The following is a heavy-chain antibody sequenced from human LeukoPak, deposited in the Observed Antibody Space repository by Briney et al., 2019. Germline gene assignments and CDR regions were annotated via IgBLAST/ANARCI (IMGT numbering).Heavy chain of an antibody. D-gene: IGHD4-11*01. CDR3: ARIFDNYEDWFDP. J-gene: IGHJ5*02. CDR2: IKIDGGEK. Sequence: GGSLRLSCAASGFTFSSHWMTWVRQAPGKGLEWVANIKIDGGEKFYVDSVKGRFTISRDNAKNSLYLQMNSLRAEDTAVYYCARIFDNYEDWFDPWGQGTLVTVSS. V-gene: IGHV3-7*01. CDR1: GFTFSSHW.